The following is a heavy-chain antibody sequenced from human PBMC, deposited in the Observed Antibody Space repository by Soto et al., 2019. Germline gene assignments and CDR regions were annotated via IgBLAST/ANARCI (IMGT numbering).Heavy chain of an antibody. D-gene: IGHD3-22*01. Sequence: SETLSLTCAVSGGSISSSNWWSWVRQPPGKGLEWIGEIYHSGSTNYNPSLKSRVTISVGRSKNQFSLKLSSVTAADTAVYYCAGSGYYPNYFDYWGQGTLVTVSS. CDR1: GGSISSSNW. CDR3: AGSGYYPNYFDY. V-gene: IGHV4-4*02. CDR2: IYHSGST. J-gene: IGHJ4*02.